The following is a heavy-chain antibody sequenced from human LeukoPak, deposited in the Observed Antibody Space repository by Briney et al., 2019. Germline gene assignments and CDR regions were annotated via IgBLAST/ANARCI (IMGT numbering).Heavy chain of an antibody. Sequence: SRTLSLTFAISGDSVSNTNVGWNWVRQSRSRGLQWLGSSYYRCKWFINYAASVESRITITPDTSKNQISLQLNSVSPEDTAVYYCTRVQQLGQGFHYWGQGTLVTVSS. CDR3: TRVQQLGQGFHY. D-gene: IGHD6-13*01. V-gene: IGHV6-1*01. CDR2: SYYRCKWFI. CDR1: GDSVSNTNVG. J-gene: IGHJ4*02.